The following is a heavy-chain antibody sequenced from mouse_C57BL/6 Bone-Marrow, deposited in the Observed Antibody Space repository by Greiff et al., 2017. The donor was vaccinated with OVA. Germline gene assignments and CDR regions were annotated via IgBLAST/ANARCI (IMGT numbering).Heavy chain of an antibody. CDR2: IHPNGGST. CDR1: GYTFTSYW. J-gene: IGHJ1*03. V-gene: IGHV1-64*01. CDR3: ERPGWYFEV. Sequence: VQLQQPGAELVKPGASVKLSCKASGYTFTSYWMQWVKQRPGQGLEWIGMIHPNGGSTNYNEKFKSKATLTVDKSSSTAYMQLSSLTSEDSAVYYGERPGWYFEVWGTGTTVTVSS.